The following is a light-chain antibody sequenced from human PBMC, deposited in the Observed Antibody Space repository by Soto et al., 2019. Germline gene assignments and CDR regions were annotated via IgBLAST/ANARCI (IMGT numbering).Light chain of an antibody. CDR2: KAS. J-gene: IGKJ2*01. Sequence: DIPMTQSPSTLSASVGDGVTITCRASQSISSWLAWYQQKPGKAPKLLLYKASSLESGVPSRFSGSGSGREFTRNIGSLQPDDFAADDWQQYNSRSSFGQGTKLEI. V-gene: IGKV1-5*03. CDR1: QSISSW. CDR3: QQYNSRSS.